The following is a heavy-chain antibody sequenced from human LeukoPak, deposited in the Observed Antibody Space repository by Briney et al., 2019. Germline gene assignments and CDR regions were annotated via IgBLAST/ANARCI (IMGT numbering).Heavy chain of an antibody. CDR2: MNPNSGNT. CDR1: GYTLPSYK. CDR3: ARGRQLSGHGMDV. J-gene: IGHJ6*02. Sequence: GASVKVSCKASGYTLPSYKTNWVRRPTDQGLGWREWMNPNSGNTGYAQKFQGRVTMTRNTSISTAYMELSSLRSEDTAVYYCARGRQLSGHGMDVWGQGTTVTVSS. V-gene: IGHV1-8*01. D-gene: IGHD3-10*01.